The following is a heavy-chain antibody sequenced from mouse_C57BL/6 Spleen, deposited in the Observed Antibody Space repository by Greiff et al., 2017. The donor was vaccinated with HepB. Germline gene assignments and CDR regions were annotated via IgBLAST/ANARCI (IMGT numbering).Heavy chain of an antibody. J-gene: IGHJ2*01. CDR3: ARQCYYGSSDY. Sequence: DVKLVESGGGLVKPGGSLKLSCAASGFTFSDYGMHWVRQAPEKGLEWVAYISSGSSTIYYADTVKGRFTISRDNAKNTLFLQMTSLRSEDTAMYYCARQCYYGSSDYWGQGTTLTVSS. CDR1: GFTFSDYG. CDR2: ISSGSSTI. V-gene: IGHV5-17*01. D-gene: IGHD1-1*01.